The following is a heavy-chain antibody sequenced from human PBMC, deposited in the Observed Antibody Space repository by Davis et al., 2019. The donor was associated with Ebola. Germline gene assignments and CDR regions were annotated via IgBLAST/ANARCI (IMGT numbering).Heavy chain of an antibody. D-gene: IGHD6-13*01. CDR2: IYYSGST. Sequence: MPSETLSLTCTVPGGSISSGPYYWGWIRQPPGKGLEWIGNIYYSGSTYYNPSLKSRVTISVDTSKNQFSLKLTSVTAADTAVYYCARLPSIAAAGLDYWGQGTLVTVSS. V-gene: IGHV4-39*01. CDR1: GGSISSGPYY. CDR3: ARLPSIAAAGLDY. J-gene: IGHJ4*02.